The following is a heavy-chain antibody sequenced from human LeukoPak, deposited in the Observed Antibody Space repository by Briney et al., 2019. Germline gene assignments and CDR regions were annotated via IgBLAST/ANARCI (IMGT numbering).Heavy chain of an antibody. D-gene: IGHD2-21*01. J-gene: IGHJ4*02. CDR2: ISASGGRT. CDR3: AKELRPNDY. CDR1: GFTFSTSA. V-gene: IGHV3-23*01. Sequence: GGSLRLSCAASGFTFSTSAMSWVRQAPGKGLEWVSAISASGGRTYYADSVKGRFTISRDVSKNTLYLQMNSLRAEDTVVYYCAKELRPNDYWGQGTLVTVSS.